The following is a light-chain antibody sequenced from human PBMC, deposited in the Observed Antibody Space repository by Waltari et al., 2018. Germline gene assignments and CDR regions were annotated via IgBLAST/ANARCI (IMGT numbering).Light chain of an antibody. V-gene: IGLV3-21*03. CDR1: NIGSNT. Sequence: SYVLPQPPSVSVAPGKTASITCGGDNIGSNTVHWYQQRPGQAPVLVVFDDSDRPSGIPERFSGSNSGNTATLTISRVEAGDEADYSCQVWDSSNDHVVFGGGTKLTVL. CDR2: DDS. J-gene: IGLJ3*02. CDR3: QVWDSSNDHVV.